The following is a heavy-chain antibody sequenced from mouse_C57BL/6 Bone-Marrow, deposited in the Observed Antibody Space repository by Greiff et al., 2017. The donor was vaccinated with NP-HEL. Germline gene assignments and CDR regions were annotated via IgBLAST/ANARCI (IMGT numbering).Heavy chain of an antibody. CDR2: IWSGGST. CDR1: GFSLTSYG. V-gene: IGHV2-2*01. D-gene: IGHD2-5*01. Sequence: VQGVESGPGLVQPSQSLSITCTVSGFSLTSYGVHWVRQSPGKGLEWLGVIWSGGSTDYNAAFISRLSISKDNSKSQVFFKMNSLQADDTAIYYCARGAYYSNYWYFDVWGTGTTVTVSS. CDR3: ARGAYYSNYWYFDV. J-gene: IGHJ1*03.